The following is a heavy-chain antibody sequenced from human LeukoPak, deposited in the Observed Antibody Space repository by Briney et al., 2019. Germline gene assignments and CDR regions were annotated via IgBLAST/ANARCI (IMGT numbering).Heavy chain of an antibody. J-gene: IGHJ4*02. CDR1: GFTFSSYA. CDR2: ISYDGSNK. V-gene: IGHV3-30*01. D-gene: IGHD5-24*01. Sequence: PGGSLRLSCAASGFTFSSYAMHWVRQAPGKGLEWVAVISYDGSNKYYADSVKGRFTISRDNSKNTLYLQMNSLRAEDTAVYYCARGWARDGYNFVVWGQGTLVTVSS. CDR3: ARGWARDGYNFVV.